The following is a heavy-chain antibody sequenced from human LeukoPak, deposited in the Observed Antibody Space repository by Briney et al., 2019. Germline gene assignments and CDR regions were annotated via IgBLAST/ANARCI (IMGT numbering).Heavy chain of an antibody. D-gene: IGHD3-16*01. V-gene: IGHV4-59*08. CDR3: ARLIGGTGVTFDI. J-gene: IGHJ3*02. CDR1: GGSISSYY. Sequence: SETLSLTCTVSGGSISSYYWSWIRQPPGKGLEWIGYIYYSGSTNYNPSLKSRVTISVDTSKNQFSLKLSSVTAADTAVYYCARLIGGTGVTFDIWGQGTMVTVSS. CDR2: IYYSGST.